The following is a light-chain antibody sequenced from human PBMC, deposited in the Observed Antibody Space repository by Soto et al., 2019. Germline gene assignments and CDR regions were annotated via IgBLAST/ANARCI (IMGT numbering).Light chain of an antibody. CDR3: QQYRRFSWT. CDR1: QSIDKW. J-gene: IGKJ1*01. Sequence: DIQMTQSPSTLSASVGDRVTITCRASQSIDKWLAWYQQKPGKAPKLLIYKSSILQTGVPSRFSGSRSGTEFTLTINSLQPDDVGSYFCQQYRRFSWTFGQGTKVEIK. CDR2: KSS. V-gene: IGKV1-5*03.